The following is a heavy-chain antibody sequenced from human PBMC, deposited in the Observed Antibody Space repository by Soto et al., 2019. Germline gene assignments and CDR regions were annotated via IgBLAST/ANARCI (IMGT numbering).Heavy chain of an antibody. Sequence: ASVKVSCKASGYTFTDYFMYWVRQAPGQGLEWMGWINPKGGGTNYAQKFQDRVTMARDTSINTAYMELSRLRSDDTAMYYCAKAQFGSSTWYYYGMDVWGQGTTVTVSS. CDR3: AKAQFGSSTWYYYGMDV. CDR2: INPKGGGT. CDR1: GYTFTDYF. V-gene: IGHV1-2*02. D-gene: IGHD6-13*01. J-gene: IGHJ6*02.